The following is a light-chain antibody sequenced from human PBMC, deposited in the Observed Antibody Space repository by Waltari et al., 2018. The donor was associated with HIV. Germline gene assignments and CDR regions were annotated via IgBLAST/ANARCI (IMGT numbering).Light chain of an antibody. V-gene: IGLV2-8*01. CDR2: EVT. CDR1: RSADGGVNY. CDR3: NSYAVNKDLGV. Sequence: QSDLAQPPSPSGSPGQSAPFSCTRTRSADGGVNYDSWHQQHPGQAPKLIIYEVTKRPSGVPDRFSGSKSGNTASLTVSGLQAEDEAIYHCNSYAVNKDLGVFGGGTKLTVL. J-gene: IGLJ3*02.